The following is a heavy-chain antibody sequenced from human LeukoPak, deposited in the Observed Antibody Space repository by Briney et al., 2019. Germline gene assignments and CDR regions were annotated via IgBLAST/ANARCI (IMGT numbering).Heavy chain of an antibody. V-gene: IGHV1-46*01. D-gene: IGHD3-3*01. CDR1: GYTFTSYY. J-gene: IGHJ4*02. Sequence: ASVKVSCKASGYTFTSYYMHWMRQAPGQGLEWMGIINPSGGSTSYAQKFQGRVTMTRDMPTSTVYMELSSLRSEDTAVYYCASGVRFLEWLPLFDYWGQGTLVTVSS. CDR3: ASGVRFLEWLPLFDY. CDR2: INPSGGST.